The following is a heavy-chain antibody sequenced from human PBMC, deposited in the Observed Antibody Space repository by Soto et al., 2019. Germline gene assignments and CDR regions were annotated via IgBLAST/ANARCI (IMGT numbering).Heavy chain of an antibody. CDR1: GGSSSSYY. V-gene: IGHV4-59*01. CDR2: IYYSGST. Sequence: PSETLSLTCTVSGGSSSSYYLSWIRQPPGKGLEWIGYIYYSGSTNYNPSLKSRVTISVDTSKNQFSLKLSSVTAADTAVYYCAREMYYDILSPTDAFDIWGQGTMVTVSS. D-gene: IGHD3-9*01. J-gene: IGHJ3*02. CDR3: AREMYYDILSPTDAFDI.